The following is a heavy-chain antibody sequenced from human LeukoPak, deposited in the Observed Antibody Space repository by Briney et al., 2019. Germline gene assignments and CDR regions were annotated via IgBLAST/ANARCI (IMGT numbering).Heavy chain of an antibody. J-gene: IGHJ5*02. V-gene: IGHV3-30*18. CDR3: AKVSAVAGNNWFDP. Sequence: GGSLRLSCAGSGFTFSNAAMNWVRQAPGKGLEWVAVISYDGSNKYYADSVKGRFTISRDNSKNTLYLQMNSLRAEDTAVYYCAKVSAVAGNNWFDPWGQGTLVTVSS. D-gene: IGHD6-19*01. CDR1: GFTFSNAA. CDR2: ISYDGSNK.